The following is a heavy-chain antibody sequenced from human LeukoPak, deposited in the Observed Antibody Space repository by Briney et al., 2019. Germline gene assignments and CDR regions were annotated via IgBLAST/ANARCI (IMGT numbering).Heavy chain of an antibody. D-gene: IGHD6-19*01. CDR2: INPGDGGA. J-gene: IGHJ4*02. Sequence: ASVKVSCKASGYTFTNYYMHWLRQAPGQGLERMGIINPGDGGANYAQNFQGRVTMTRDTSTSTVYMELSSLRSVDTAVYYCARVGYSSGWFFDFWGQGTLVPVPS. CDR3: ARVGYSSGWFFDF. CDR1: GYTFTNYY. V-gene: IGHV1-46*01.